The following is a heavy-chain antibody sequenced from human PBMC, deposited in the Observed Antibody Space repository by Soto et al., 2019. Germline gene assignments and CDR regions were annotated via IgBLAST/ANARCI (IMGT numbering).Heavy chain of an antibody. CDR2: IIVGAGNT. V-gene: IGHV1-3*05. CDR1: GYSFTAHA. D-gene: IGHD3-22*01. CDR3: TRIFQNSGYYY. Sequence: QVQLVQSGAEEKPPGASVKLSCKASGYSFTAHAIHWVRQAPGQSLEWMGWIIVGAGNTKYSQRFQDRLTITKDTSASTAYMELSGLRSEDTAVYYCTRIFQNSGYYYWGQGTLVTVSS. J-gene: IGHJ4*02.